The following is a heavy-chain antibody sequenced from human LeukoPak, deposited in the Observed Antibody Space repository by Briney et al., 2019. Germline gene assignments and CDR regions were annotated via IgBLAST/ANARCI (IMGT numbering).Heavy chain of an antibody. Sequence: ASVKVSCKASGYSFTNYGISWVRQATGQGLEWMGWMNPNSGNTGYAQKFQGRVTMTRDTSTSTVYMELSSLRSEDTAVYYCARDQARGIAARLPAAAYWGQGTLVTVSS. CDR3: ARDQARGIAARLPAAAY. CDR2: MNPNSGNT. V-gene: IGHV1-8*02. D-gene: IGHD6-6*01. J-gene: IGHJ4*02. CDR1: GYSFTNYG.